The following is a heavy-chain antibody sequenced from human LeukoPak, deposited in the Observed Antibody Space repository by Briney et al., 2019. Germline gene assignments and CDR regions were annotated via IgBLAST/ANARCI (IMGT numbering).Heavy chain of an antibody. CDR1: GFTFDDYA. V-gene: IGHV3-43*02. CDR3: AKDIGGGYCSGGSCYSGCFDY. Sequence: GGSLRLSCAASGFTFDDYAMHWVRQAPGKGLEWVSLISGDGGSTYYADSVKGRFTISRGNSKNSLYLQMNSLRTEDTALYYCAKDIGGGYCSGGSCYSGCFDYWGQGTLVTVSS. D-gene: IGHD2-15*01. J-gene: IGHJ4*02. CDR2: ISGDGGST.